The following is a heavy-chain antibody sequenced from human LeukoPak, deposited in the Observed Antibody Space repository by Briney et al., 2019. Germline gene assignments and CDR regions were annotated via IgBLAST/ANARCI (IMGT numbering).Heavy chain of an antibody. Sequence: ASVKVSCKASGYTFTGYYMHWVRQAPGQGLEWMGWINPNSGGTNCAQKFQGRVTMTRDTSINTAYMELSSLRFDDTAVYYCAKSGLNRFDYWGQGTLVTVSS. D-gene: IGHD2-15*01. CDR3: AKSGLNRFDY. V-gene: IGHV1-2*02. CDR2: INPNSGGT. CDR1: GYTFTGYY. J-gene: IGHJ4*02.